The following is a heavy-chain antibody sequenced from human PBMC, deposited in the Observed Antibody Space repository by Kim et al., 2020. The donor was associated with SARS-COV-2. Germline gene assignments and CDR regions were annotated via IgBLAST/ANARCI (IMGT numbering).Heavy chain of an antibody. J-gene: IGHJ5*02. V-gene: IGHV4-34*01. Sequence: SETLSLTCAVYGGSFSGYYWSWIRQPPGKGLEWIGEINHSGSTNYNPSLKSRVTISVDTSKNQFSLKLRSLTAADTAVSYCARGRYISSWYGGSNWFDP. CDR1: GGSFSGYY. CDR2: INHSGST. CDR3: ARGRYISSWYGGSNWFDP. D-gene: IGHD6-13*01.